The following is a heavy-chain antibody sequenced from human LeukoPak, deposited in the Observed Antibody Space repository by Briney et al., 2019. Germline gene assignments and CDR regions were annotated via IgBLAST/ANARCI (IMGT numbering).Heavy chain of an antibody. V-gene: IGHV3-30*02. D-gene: IGHD6-13*01. CDR3: ARGAAGTSLYYYMDV. CDR2: VRYDGSQK. CDR1: GFTFSSYD. Sequence: TGGSLRLSCAASGFTFSSYDMYWVRQAPGKGLDWVAFVRYDGSQKYYADSVKGRFTISRDNAKNSLYLQMNSLRAEDTAIYYCARGAAGTSLYYYMDVWGKGTTVTISS. J-gene: IGHJ6*03.